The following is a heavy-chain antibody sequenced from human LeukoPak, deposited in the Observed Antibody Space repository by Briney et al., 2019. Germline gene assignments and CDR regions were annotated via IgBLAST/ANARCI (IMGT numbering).Heavy chain of an antibody. V-gene: IGHV4-4*07. J-gene: IGHJ4*02. D-gene: IGHD3-22*01. Sequence: SETLSLTCTVSGGSISSYYWSWIRQPAGKGLEWIGRIYTSGSTNYYPSLKSRVTMSVDTSKNQFSLKLSSVTAADTAVYYCAGATYYYDSSGYYPFDYWGQGTLVTVSS. CDR2: IYTSGST. CDR3: AGATYYYDSSGYYPFDY. CDR1: GGSISSYY.